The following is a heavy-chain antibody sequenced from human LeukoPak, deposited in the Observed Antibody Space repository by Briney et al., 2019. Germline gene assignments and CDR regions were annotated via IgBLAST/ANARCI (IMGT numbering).Heavy chain of an antibody. Sequence: ASVKVSCKASGYTFTGYYIHWVRQAPGQGVEWMGWINPNSGDTGYAQKFQGRVTITRNTSISTAYMELSSLRSEDTAVYYCARHLLGFDYWGQGTLVTVSS. V-gene: IGHV1-8*03. J-gene: IGHJ4*02. D-gene: IGHD2-15*01. CDR1: GYTFTGYY. CDR3: ARHLLGFDY. CDR2: INPNSGDT.